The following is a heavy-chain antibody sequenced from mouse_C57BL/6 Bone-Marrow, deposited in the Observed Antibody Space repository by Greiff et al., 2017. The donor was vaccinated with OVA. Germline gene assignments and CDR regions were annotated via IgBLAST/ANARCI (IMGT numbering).Heavy chain of an antibody. CDR2: ISYDGSN. Sequence: VQLQQSGPGLVKPSQSLSLTCSVTGYSITSGYYWNWIRQFPGNKLEWMGYISYDGSNNYNPSLKNRISITRDTSKNQFFLKLNSVATEDTATYYCARVGSSSLFDYWGQGTTLTVSS. CDR1: GYSITSGYY. D-gene: IGHD3-2*02. V-gene: IGHV3-6*01. J-gene: IGHJ2*01. CDR3: ARVGSSSLFDY.